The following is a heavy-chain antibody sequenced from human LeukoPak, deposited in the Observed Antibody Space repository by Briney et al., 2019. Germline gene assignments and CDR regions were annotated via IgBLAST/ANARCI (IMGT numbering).Heavy chain of an antibody. CDR2: VTGSDDRT. CDR1: GFTFSSAA. J-gene: IGHJ4*02. D-gene: IGHD3-22*01. CDR3: AKGPQLNSGYHPDY. Sequence: GGSLRLSCAASGFTFSSAAMTWVRQAPGRGLEWVSTVTGSDDRTYYADSVKGRFTISRDYSRNMLHLQMNSLRVEDTAMYYCAKGPQLNSGYHPDYWGQGTPVTVSS. V-gene: IGHV3-23*01.